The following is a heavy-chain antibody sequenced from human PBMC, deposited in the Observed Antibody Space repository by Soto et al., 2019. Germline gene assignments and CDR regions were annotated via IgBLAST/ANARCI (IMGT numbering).Heavy chain of an antibody. CDR2: IYPTDSDT. CDR1: GYTFSHYW. D-gene: IGHD1-20*01. V-gene: IGHV5-51*01. J-gene: IGHJ3*01. Sequence: GESLKISCQASGYTFSHYWIGWVRQTPGKGLEWMGVIYPTDSDTRYSPSFQGQVTISVDKSLSTAHLQWSNLKASDTAIYYCARLITGTAGNAFDFWGQGTVVTVSS. CDR3: ARLITGTAGNAFDF.